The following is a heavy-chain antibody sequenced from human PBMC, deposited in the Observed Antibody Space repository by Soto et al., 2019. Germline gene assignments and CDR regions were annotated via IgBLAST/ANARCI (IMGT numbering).Heavy chain of an antibody. CDR1: GFTVSSNY. CDR3: ARIKSGSYYYYYGMDV. Sequence: GGSLRLSCAASGFTVSSNYMSWVRQAPGKGLEWVSVIYSGGSTYYADSGKGRFTISRHNSKNTLYLQMNSLRAEDTAVYYCARIKSGSYYYYYGMDVWGQGTTVTVSS. D-gene: IGHD2-15*01. CDR2: IYSGGST. J-gene: IGHJ6*02. V-gene: IGHV3-53*04.